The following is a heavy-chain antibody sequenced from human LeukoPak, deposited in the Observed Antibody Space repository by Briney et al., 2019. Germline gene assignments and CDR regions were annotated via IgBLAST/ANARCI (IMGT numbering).Heavy chain of an antibody. CDR3: ARQSSHYYGSGTFRHFDY. V-gene: IGHV4-39*01. D-gene: IGHD3-10*01. Sequence: PSETLSLTCTVSGGPISSNDYYWGWIRQSPGKGLEWIANIFYSGSTHYNPSLKSRVSISVDTSKNQFSLKLSSVTAADTAIYYCARQSSHYYGSGTFRHFDYWGQGTLVSVSS. CDR1: GGPISSNDYY. J-gene: IGHJ4*02. CDR2: IFYSGST.